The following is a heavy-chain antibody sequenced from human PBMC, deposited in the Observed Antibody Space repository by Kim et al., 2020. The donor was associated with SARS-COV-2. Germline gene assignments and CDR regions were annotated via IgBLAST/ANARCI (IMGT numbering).Heavy chain of an antibody. J-gene: IGHJ3*02. D-gene: IGHD2-2*01. Sequence: GGSLRLSCAASGFTFSSYAMSWVRQAPGKGLEWVSAISGSGGSTYYADSVKGRFTISRDNSKNTLYLQMNSLRAEDTAVYYCAKSIVVVPTTGYDAFDIWGQGTMVTVSS. V-gene: IGHV3-23*01. CDR3: AKSIVVVPTTGYDAFDI. CDR2: ISGSGGST. CDR1: GFTFSSYA.